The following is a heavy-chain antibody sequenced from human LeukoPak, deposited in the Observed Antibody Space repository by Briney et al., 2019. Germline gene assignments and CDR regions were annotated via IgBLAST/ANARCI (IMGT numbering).Heavy chain of an antibody. CDR2: IYYSGST. J-gene: IGHJ5*02. V-gene: IGHV4-59*01. CDR3: ARARPRFDP. CDR1: GGSISSYY. Sequence: SETLSLTCTVSGGSISSYYWSWIRQPPGKGLEWIGYIYYSGSTNYNPSLKSRVTISVDTSKNRFSLKLSSVTAADTAVYYCARARPRFDPWGQGTLVTVSS.